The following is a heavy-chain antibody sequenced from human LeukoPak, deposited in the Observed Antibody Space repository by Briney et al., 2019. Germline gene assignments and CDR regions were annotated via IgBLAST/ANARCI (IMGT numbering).Heavy chain of an antibody. J-gene: IGHJ3*02. CDR3: ARVLRSTSVRAFDI. D-gene: IGHD3-10*01. CDR2: IYYSGST. V-gene: IGHV4-61*05. Sequence: SETLSLTCSVSGGSIYTSSYYWVWIRQPPGKGLEWIGYIYYSGSTNYNPSLKSRVTISVDTSKNQFSLKLSSVTAADTAVYYCARVLRSTSVRAFDIWGQGTMVTVSS. CDR1: GGSIYTSSYY.